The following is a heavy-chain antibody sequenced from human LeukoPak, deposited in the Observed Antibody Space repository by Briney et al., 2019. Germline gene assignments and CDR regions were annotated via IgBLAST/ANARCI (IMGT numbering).Heavy chain of an antibody. Sequence: GGSLRLSCAASGFTFSNAWMSWVRQAPGKGLEWVGRIKSKTDGGTTDYAAPVKGRFTISRDDSKNTLYLQMNSLKTEDTAVYYCTTGIAVAGTDYYYYYMDVWGKGTTVTVSS. D-gene: IGHD6-19*01. CDR3: TTGIAVAGTDYYYYYMDV. V-gene: IGHV3-15*01. CDR2: IKSKTDGGTT. J-gene: IGHJ6*03. CDR1: GFTFSNAW.